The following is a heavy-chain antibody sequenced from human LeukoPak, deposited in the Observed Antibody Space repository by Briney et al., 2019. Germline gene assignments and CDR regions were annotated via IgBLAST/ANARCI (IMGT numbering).Heavy chain of an antibody. CDR3: ATSHHTMIVVATFDY. Sequence: GGSLRLSCAASGFTFSSYGMHWVRQAPGKGLEWVAFIRYDGSNKYYADPVKGRFTISRDNSKNTLYLQMNSLRAEDTAVYYCATSHHTMIVVATFDYWGQGTLVTVSS. V-gene: IGHV3-30*02. J-gene: IGHJ4*02. CDR1: GFTFSSYG. CDR2: IRYDGSNK. D-gene: IGHD3-22*01.